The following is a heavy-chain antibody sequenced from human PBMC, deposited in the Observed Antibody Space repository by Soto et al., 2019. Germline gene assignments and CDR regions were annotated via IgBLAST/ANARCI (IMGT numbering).Heavy chain of an antibody. Sequence: GGSLRLSCAASGFTLNTYAMSWVRQAPGKGLEWVSGISGSGGSTYYPDSVKGRFTISRDDSKNTLYLQMNSLRVDDTAIYYCVKAGYGKGLELPQRPTTDYWGQGTLVTVSS. CDR3: VKAGYGKGLELPQRPTTDY. V-gene: IGHV3-23*01. CDR1: GFTLNTYA. D-gene: IGHD1-7*01. J-gene: IGHJ4*02. CDR2: ISGSGGST.